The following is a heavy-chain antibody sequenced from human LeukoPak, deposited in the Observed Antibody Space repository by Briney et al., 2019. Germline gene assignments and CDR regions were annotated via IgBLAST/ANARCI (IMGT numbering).Heavy chain of an antibody. CDR3: ARAGRRLVVPAATPSTNWFDP. J-gene: IGHJ5*02. V-gene: IGHV1-69*05. CDR2: IIPIFGTA. CDR1: GGTFSSYA. Sequence: SVKVSCKASGGTFSSYAFSWVRQAPGQGLEWMGGIIPIFGTANYAQKFQGRVTITTDESTSTAYMELSSLRSEDTAVYYCARAGRRLVVPAATPSTNWFDPWGQGTLVTVSS. D-gene: IGHD2-2*01.